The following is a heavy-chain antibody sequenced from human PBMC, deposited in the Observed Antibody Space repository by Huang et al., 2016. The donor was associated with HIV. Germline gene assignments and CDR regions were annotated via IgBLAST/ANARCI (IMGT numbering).Heavy chain of an antibody. CDR2: IRFDASNK. CDR3: AKGVRLAPVPLDY. D-gene: IGHD3-3*02. CDR1: FSNYG. V-gene: IGHV3-30*02. Sequence: FSNYGVHWVRQAPGKGLEWVAFIRFDASNKYYADSVKGRFTISRDNSMKVVYLQMNGLGAEDTALYYCAKGVRLAPVPLDYWGQGALVSVSS. J-gene: IGHJ4*02.